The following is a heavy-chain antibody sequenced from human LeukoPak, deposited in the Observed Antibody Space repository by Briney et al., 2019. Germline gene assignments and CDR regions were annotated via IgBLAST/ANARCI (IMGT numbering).Heavy chain of an antibody. CDR2: IASSDGNT. Sequence: GASVKVSCKASGYPFNIYYVHWIRQAPGQGLEWMGLIASSDGNTNHTRKFQGRHTMTSDTSTRTVYMELSSLTSDDTAVYFCARDLHCRGDCYYTWGQGTRVTVSS. CDR1: GYPFNIYY. D-gene: IGHD2-21*02. CDR3: ARDLHCRGDCYYT. V-gene: IGHV1-46*02. J-gene: IGHJ5*02.